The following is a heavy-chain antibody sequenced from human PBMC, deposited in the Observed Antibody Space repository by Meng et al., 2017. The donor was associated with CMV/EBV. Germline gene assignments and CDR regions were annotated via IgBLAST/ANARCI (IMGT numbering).Heavy chain of an antibody. Sequence: GSLRLSCTVSGGSISSYYWSWIRQPPGKGLEWIGYIYYGGSTNYNPSLKSRVTISVDTSKNQFSLKLSSVTAADTTVYYCARGGDDFWSGYYDYWGQGTLVTVSS. V-gene: IGHV4-59*01. CDR1: GGSISSYY. CDR3: ARGGDDFWSGYYDY. CDR2: IYYGGST. D-gene: IGHD3-3*01. J-gene: IGHJ4*02.